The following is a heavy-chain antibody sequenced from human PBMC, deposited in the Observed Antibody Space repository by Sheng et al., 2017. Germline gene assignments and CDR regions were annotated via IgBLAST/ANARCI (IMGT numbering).Heavy chain of an antibody. V-gene: IGHV4-38-2*02. CDR3: ARVNGHGYFDY. Sequence: QVQLQQSGPGLVTPSETLSLTCSVSGYSISSGYYWGWIRQPPGKGLECIGNIYHSGSTYHNPSLRSRVTISVDTSKNQFSLKLSSVTAADTAVYYCARVNGHGYFDYWGQGTLVTVSS. D-gene: IGHD2-8*01. CDR2: IYHSGST. J-gene: IGHJ4*02. CDR1: GYSISSGYY.